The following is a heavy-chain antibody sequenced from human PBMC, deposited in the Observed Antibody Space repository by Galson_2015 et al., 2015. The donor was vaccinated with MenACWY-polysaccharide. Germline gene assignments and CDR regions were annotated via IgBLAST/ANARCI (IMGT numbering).Heavy chain of an antibody. J-gene: IGHJ4*02. CDR3: AREGFCSDGNGFFYAY. Sequence: SLRLSCAASGFTFSSYGMAWVRQAPGKGLDWVSAMSRRGTAYYEAYVKGRFTISRDNSKNTLYLQMKSLRIEDTAVYYCAREGFCSDGNGFFYAYWGQGTLVTVSS. D-gene: IGHD2-15*01. CDR1: GFTFSSYG. V-gene: IGHV3-23*01. CDR2: MSRRGTA.